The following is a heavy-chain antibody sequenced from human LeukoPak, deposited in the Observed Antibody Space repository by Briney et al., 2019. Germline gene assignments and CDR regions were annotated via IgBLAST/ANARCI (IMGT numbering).Heavy chain of an antibody. Sequence: ASVKVSCKASGYTFTSYGISWVRQAPGQGLEWMGWISAYNGNTNYAQKFQGRVTMTEDTSTDTAYMELSSLRSEDTAVYYCATIIGDPTYWGQGTLVTVSS. CDR3: ATIIGDPTY. V-gene: IGHV1-18*01. J-gene: IGHJ4*02. CDR1: GYTFTSYG. D-gene: IGHD3-22*01. CDR2: ISAYNGNT.